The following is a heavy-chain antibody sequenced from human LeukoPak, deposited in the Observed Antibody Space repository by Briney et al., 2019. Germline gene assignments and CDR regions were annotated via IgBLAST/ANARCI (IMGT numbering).Heavy chain of an antibody. J-gene: IGHJ4*02. V-gene: IGHV3-7*01. CDR2: INEDGSDK. Sequence: GGSLRLSCAASGFTFSNYWMTWVRQAPTKGLEWVASINEDGSDKYYVDSVKGRFTMSRDNGENSLYLQMSSLRAEDTALYYCARDTYRFDDFWGQGTLVTVSS. D-gene: IGHD3-16*01. CDR3: ARDTYRFDDF. CDR1: GFTFSNYW.